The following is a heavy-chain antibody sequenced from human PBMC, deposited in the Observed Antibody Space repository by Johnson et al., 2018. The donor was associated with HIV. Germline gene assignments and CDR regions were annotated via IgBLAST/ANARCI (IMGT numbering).Heavy chain of an antibody. CDR3: ARERRWWELPRGAFDI. V-gene: IGHV3-30*02. D-gene: IGHD2-15*01. CDR1: EFTFSNYG. Sequence: QVQLVESGGGVVQPGGSLRLSCAASEFTFSNYGMHWVRQAQGKGLEWVAFIRYDGSLKHYVDSVKGRFTISRDNAKNSLYLQMNSLRAEDTAVYYCARERRWWELPRGAFDIWGQGTMVTVSS. CDR2: IRYDGSLK. J-gene: IGHJ3*02.